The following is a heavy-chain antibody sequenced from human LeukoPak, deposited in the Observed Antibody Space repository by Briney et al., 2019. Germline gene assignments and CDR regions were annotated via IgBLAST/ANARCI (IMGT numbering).Heavy chain of an antibody. V-gene: IGHV3-7*01. CDR1: GFTLSSYW. J-gene: IGHJ4*02. CDR2: IKQDGSEK. CDR3: ARDMRQWLVLRLPAFDY. Sequence: GGSLRLSCAASGFTLSSYWMSWVRQAPGKGLEWVANIKQDGSEKYYVDSVKGRFTISRDNANNSLYLQMNSLRAEDTAVYYCARDMRQWLVLRLPAFDYWGQGTLVTVSS. D-gene: IGHD6-19*01.